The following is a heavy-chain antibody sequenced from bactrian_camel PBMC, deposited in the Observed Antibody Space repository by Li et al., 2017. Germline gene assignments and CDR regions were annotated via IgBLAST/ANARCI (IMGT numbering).Heavy chain of an antibody. Sequence: QVQLVESGGGSVQAGGSLRLSCAASGYTYSSYCMVWFRQAPGKEREEIAGIYTGGGRTYYADSVKGRFTISQDNAQNSVYLQLDNLKPEDTAMYYCGADPPATWCRPKASFGYLGQGTQVTVS. CDR2: IYTGGGRT. J-gene: IGHJ6*01. V-gene: IGHV3S1*01. CDR1: GYTYSSYC. D-gene: IGHD1*01. CDR3: GADPPATWCRPKASFGY.